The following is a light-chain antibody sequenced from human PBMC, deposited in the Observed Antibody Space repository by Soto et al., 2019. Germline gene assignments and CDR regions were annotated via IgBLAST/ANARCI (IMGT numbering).Light chain of an antibody. CDR2: KAS. J-gene: IGKJ2*01. CDR1: QSISNW. CDR3: QQYARFPYT. V-gene: IGKV1-5*03. Sequence: DIQMTQSPSTLSASVGDTVTITCRASQSISNWLAWYQQKPGQAPKLLIHKASTLESGVPSRFSGSGPGTEFTLTISSLQPDDFATFYCQQYARFPYTFGQGTKLEIK.